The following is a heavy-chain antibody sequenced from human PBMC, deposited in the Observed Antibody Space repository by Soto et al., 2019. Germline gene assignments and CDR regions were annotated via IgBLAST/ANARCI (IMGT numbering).Heavy chain of an antibody. CDR2: IYSGGST. J-gene: IGHJ6*03. Sequence: GGSLRLSCAASGFTVSSNYMSWVRQAPGKGLEWVSVIYSGGSTYYADSVKGRFTISRDNSKNTLYLQMNSLRAEDTAVYYCARGGGVVVPAAISYYYYYMDVWGKGTTVTVSS. V-gene: IGHV3-66*01. CDR3: ARGGGVVVPAAISYYYYYMDV. D-gene: IGHD2-2*01. CDR1: GFTVSSNY.